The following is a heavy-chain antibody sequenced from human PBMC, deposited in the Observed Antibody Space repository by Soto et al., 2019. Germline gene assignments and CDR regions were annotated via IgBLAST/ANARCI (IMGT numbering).Heavy chain of an antibody. CDR2: MNPNSGNT. Sequence: ASVKVSCKASGYTFTSSDINWVRQATGQGLEWMGWMNPNSGNTGYAQKFQGRVTMTRNTSISTAYMELSSLRSEDTAVYYCARLAGTKRYYYYGMDVWGQGTTVTVSS. CDR3: ARLAGTKRYYYYGMDV. V-gene: IGHV1-8*01. D-gene: IGHD6-13*01. CDR1: GYTFTSSD. J-gene: IGHJ6*02.